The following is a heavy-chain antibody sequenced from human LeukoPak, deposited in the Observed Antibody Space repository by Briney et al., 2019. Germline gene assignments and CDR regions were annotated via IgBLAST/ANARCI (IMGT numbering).Heavy chain of an antibody. D-gene: IGHD5-18*01. CDR3: ARGYTYGYIFYFDY. CDR1: GFTFSTYW. J-gene: IGHJ4*02. CDR2: IKQDGTEK. Sequence: GGSLRLSCAASGFTFSTYWMSWVRQAPGKGLEWVANIKQDGTEKHYVDSVKGRFTISRDNAKNSLYLQMNSLRAEDTAVYYCARGYTYGYIFYFDYWGQGTLVTVSS. V-gene: IGHV3-7*01.